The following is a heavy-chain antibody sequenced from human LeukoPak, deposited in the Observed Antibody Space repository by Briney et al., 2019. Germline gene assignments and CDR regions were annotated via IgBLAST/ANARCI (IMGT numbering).Heavy chain of an antibody. J-gene: IGHJ4*02. CDR2: ISSSGSTI. V-gene: IGHV3-48*03. CDR1: GFTFSSYE. CDR3: ARCDYGDSYFDY. Sequence: GVSLRLSCAASGFTFSSYEMNWVRQAPGKGLEWGSYISSSGSTIYYADSVKGRFTISRDNAKNSLYLQMNSLRAEDTAVYYCARCDYGDSYFDYWGQGTLVTVSS. D-gene: IGHD4-17*01.